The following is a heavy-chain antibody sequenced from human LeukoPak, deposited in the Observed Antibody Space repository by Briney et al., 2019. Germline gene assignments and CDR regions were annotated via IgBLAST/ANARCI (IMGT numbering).Heavy chain of an antibody. J-gene: IGHJ4*02. Sequence: ASMKVSCKASGYTFTNFDINWVRQATGQGLEWMGWMNPNTGNAGYAQKFQDRLTITWDASINTAYMGLSSLRSEDTAVYYCARVGYSNSYDYWGQGTLVTVSS. D-gene: IGHD1-26*01. V-gene: IGHV1-8*03. CDR2: MNPNTGNA. CDR1: GYTFTNFD. CDR3: ARVGYSNSYDY.